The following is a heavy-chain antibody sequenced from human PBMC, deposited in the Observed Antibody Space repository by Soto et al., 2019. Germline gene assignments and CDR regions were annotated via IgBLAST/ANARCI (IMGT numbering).Heavy chain of an antibody. V-gene: IGHV3-23*01. CDR1: GFSYSSYD. D-gene: IGHD3-22*01. CDR2: ISARGGGT. Sequence: GSLRLSCAASGFSYSSYDMSWVRQAPGQGLEWVAGISARGGGTYYANSVKGRFTISRDDSKNMLYLQMNSLRGEEPAVYYCALLQGGDHWGKGTLVTVSS. J-gene: IGHJ4*02. CDR3: ALLQGGDH.